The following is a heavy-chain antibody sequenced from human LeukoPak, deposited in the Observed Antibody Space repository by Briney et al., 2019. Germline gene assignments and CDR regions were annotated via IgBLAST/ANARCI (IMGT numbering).Heavy chain of an antibody. V-gene: IGHV3-66*01. CDR1: GFDVSDNY. D-gene: IGHD6-13*01. Sequence: PGGSLRLSCAASGFDVSDNYMSWVRQAPGKGLEWVSVIYSGGSTYYADAVKGRFTISRDNSKSTIYLQMNSLRVEDTAVYYCARASSGSWYGDYWGQGTLVTVSS. J-gene: IGHJ4*02. CDR2: IYSGGST. CDR3: ARASSGSWYGDY.